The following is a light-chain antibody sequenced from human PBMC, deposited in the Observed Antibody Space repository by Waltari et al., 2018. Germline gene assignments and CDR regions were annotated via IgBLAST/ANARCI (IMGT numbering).Light chain of an antibody. Sequence: QSVLTQPPSASGTPGQRVTISCSGSSSNIGSDYVYWYQQFPGTAPKLLIYRNSHRPSGVPDRCSCSKFGTAASLAISGLRSEDEADYYCGTWDDSLGAWVFGGGTRVTVL. CDR3: GTWDDSLGAWV. CDR1: SSNIGSDY. J-gene: IGLJ3*02. V-gene: IGLV1-47*01. CDR2: RNS.